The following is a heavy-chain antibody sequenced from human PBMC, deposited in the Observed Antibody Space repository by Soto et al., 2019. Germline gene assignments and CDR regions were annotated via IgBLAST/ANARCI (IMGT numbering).Heavy chain of an antibody. Sequence: QVQLVQSGAEVKKPGASVKVSCKASGYTFTSYGISWVRQAPGQGLEWMGWISAYNGNTNYAQKLQGRVTMTTDTXTXTXXMERRSLRSDDTAVYYCARLPGVLRYFDWLGGMDVWGQGTTVTVSS. V-gene: IGHV1-18*01. D-gene: IGHD3-9*01. CDR2: ISAYNGNT. CDR1: GYTFTSYG. CDR3: ARLPGVLRYFDWLGGMDV. J-gene: IGHJ6*02.